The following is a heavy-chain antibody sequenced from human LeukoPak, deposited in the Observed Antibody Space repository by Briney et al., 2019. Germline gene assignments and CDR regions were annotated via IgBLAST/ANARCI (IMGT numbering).Heavy chain of an antibody. CDR2: IKCKTDGETT. CDR1: GFTFTNAW. CDR3: TTDLGTYYHGSQRLIPIDY. V-gene: IGHV3-15*01. J-gene: IGHJ4*02. D-gene: IGHD3-10*01. Sequence: GGSLRLSCADSGFTFTNAWMSWVRQAPGKGLEWIGRIKCKTDGETTNYAEPVRGRFTISRDDSKSAVYLQMNSLKIEDTAVYYCTTDLGTYYHGSQRLIPIDYWGQGTLVTVSS.